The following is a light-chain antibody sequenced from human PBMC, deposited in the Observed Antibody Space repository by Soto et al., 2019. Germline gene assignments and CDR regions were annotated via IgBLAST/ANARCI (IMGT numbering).Light chain of an antibody. CDR3: QPLRNLPSIP. J-gene: IGKJ5*01. Sequence: LTLDPASRSFSKEYRPTLSCTASQSVTRYLAWYQKQPGQAPRLLIYDASTRATGIPARFSGSGSGTDFTLTISSLWPEHFAIYYCQPLRNLPSIPFGQGTLPAIK. V-gene: IGKV3-11*01. CDR2: DAS. CDR1: QSVTRY.